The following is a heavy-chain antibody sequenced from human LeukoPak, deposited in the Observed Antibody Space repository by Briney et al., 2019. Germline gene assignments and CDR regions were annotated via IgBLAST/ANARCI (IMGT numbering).Heavy chain of an antibody. CDR3: ARDGRRPLDY. CDR2: ISAYNGNT. CDR1: GYTFTGYY. J-gene: IGHJ4*02. D-gene: IGHD1-1*01. V-gene: IGHV1-18*04. Sequence: ASVKVSCKASGYTFTGYYMHWVRQAPGQGLEWMGWISAYNGNTNYAQKLQGRVTMTTDTSTSTAYMELRSLRSDDTAVYYCARDGRRPLDYWGQGTLVTVSS.